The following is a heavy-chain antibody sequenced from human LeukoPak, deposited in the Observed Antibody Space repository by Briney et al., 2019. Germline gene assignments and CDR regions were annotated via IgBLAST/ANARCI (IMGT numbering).Heavy chain of an antibody. CDR2: ISSSGSTI. CDR3: AREAADAFDI. Sequence: LSGGSLRLSCAASGFTFSSYGMSWVRQAPGKGLEWVSYISSSGSTIYYADSVKGRFTISRDNAKNSLYLQMNSLRAEDTAVYYCAREAADAFDIWGQGTMVTVSS. CDR1: GFTFSSYG. D-gene: IGHD6-25*01. J-gene: IGHJ3*02. V-gene: IGHV3-48*04.